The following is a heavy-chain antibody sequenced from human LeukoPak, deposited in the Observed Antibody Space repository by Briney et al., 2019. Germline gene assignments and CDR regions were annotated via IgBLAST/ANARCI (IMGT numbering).Heavy chain of an antibody. J-gene: IGHJ5*02. D-gene: IGHD3-10*01. V-gene: IGHV4-34*01. CDR2: INHNGST. Sequence: PSETLSLTCAVYGGSFSDCYWSWIRQPPGKGLEWIGEINHNGSTHYHPSLKSRVTISIDTSKNQFSLKLSSVTAADTAVFYCAREAGSPNWLDPWGQGILVTVSS. CDR1: GGSFSDCY. CDR3: AREAGSPNWLDP.